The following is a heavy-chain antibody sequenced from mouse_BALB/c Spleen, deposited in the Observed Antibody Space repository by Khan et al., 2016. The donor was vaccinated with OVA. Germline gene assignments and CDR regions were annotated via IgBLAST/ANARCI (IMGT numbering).Heavy chain of an antibody. CDR1: GYTFTNYG. D-gene: IGHD1-2*01. Sequence: QSGPELKKPGETVKISCKASGYTFTNYGMNWVKQSPGKALKWMGWINTYTGEPTYADDFKGRFAFSLETSASTAYLQINNLKNADKATYCGATTAIFSNTLDHGGQGTTVTVSS. CDR2: INTYTGEP. CDR3: ATTAIFSNTLDH. J-gene: IGHJ4*01. V-gene: IGHV9-1*02.